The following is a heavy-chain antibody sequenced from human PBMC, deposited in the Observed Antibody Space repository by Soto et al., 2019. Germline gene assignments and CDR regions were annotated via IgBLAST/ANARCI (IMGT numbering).Heavy chain of an antibody. V-gene: IGHV4-39*07. CDR1: GGSISSSSYY. CDR2: IYYSGST. J-gene: IGHJ6*03. D-gene: IGHD3-3*01. Sequence: PSETLSLTCTVSGGSISSSSYYWGWIRQPPGKGLEWIGSIYYSGSTYYNPSLKSRVTISVDTSKNQFSLKLSSVTAADTAVYYCARVPRVYNDFWSGSDYYKDVWGRGTTVTVSS. CDR3: ARVPRVYNDFWSGSDYYKDV.